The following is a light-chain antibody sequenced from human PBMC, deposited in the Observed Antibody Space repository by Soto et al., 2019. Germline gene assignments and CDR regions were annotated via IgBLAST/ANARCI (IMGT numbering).Light chain of an antibody. CDR1: QGISSY. CDR2: VAS. V-gene: IGKV1-9*01. CDR3: QQLNSYPIT. Sequence: LTQSPVTLSASVGDRVTITCRASQGISSYLAWYQQKPGKAPKLLIYVASTLQSGVPSRFSGSGSGTEFTLTISSLQPEDFATYYCQQLNSYPITFGQGTRLEIK. J-gene: IGKJ5*01.